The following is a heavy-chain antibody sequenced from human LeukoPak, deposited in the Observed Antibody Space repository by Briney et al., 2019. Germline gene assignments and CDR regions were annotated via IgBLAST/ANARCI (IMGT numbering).Heavy chain of an antibody. CDR3: ARNGYTSGWYRN. V-gene: IGHV3-53*01. D-gene: IGHD6-19*01. Sequence: GGSLRLSCAASGFTVSSNYMSWIRQAPGKGLEWVSTIYSGGSTYYADSVKGRFTISRDNSKNTLYLQMNSLRGEDTAVYYCARNGYTSGWYRNWGQGTLVTVSS. J-gene: IGHJ4*02. CDR2: IYSGGST. CDR1: GFTVSSNY.